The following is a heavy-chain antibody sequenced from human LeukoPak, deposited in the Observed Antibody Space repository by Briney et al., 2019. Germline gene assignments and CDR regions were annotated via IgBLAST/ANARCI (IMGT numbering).Heavy chain of an antibody. CDR3: ARGSGVQVWSSLDY. CDR2: IYSGGST. CDR1: GFTVSNNY. Sequence: GGSLRLSCAASGFTVSNNYMSWVRQAPGKGLEWVSIIYSGGSTYYADSVKGRFTISRDNAKNSLHLQMNSLRAEDTAVYYCARGSGVQVWSSLDYWGQGTLVTVSS. V-gene: IGHV3-66*01. D-gene: IGHD5-18*01. J-gene: IGHJ4*02.